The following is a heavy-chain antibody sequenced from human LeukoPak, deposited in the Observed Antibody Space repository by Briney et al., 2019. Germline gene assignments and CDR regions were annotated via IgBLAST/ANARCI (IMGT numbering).Heavy chain of an antibody. V-gene: IGHV4-59*01. J-gene: IGHJ4*02. D-gene: IGHD1-1*01. CDR3: ARGTVQMGMGERYFDN. Sequence: SETLSLTCTVSGSSISTYYWSWIRQPPGKGLEWIGYIYYSGGTNYNPSLKSRITISVDTSRNQFSLSLNSVTAADTAVYYCARGTVQMGMGERYFDNWGQGTLVTVSP. CDR1: GSSISTYY. CDR2: IYYSGGT.